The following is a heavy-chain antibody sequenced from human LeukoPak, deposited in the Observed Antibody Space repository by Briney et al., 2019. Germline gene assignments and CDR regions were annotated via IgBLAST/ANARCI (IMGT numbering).Heavy chain of an antibody. D-gene: IGHD3-10*01. CDR1: GYTFTGYY. CDR3: ARDYGFSPPKYYYYYMDV. Sequence: ASVKVSCKASGYTFTGYYMHWVRQAPGQGLEWMGWINPNSGGTNYAQKFQGRVTMTRDTSISTAYMELSRLRSDDTAVYYCARDYGFSPPKYYYYYMDVWGKGTTVTISS. J-gene: IGHJ6*03. CDR2: INPNSGGT. V-gene: IGHV1-2*02.